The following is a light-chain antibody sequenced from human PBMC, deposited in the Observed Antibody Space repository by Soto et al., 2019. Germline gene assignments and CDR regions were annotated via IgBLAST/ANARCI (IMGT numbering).Light chain of an antibody. V-gene: IGLV3-21*02. CDR2: DDT. J-gene: IGLJ3*02. Sequence: SYELTQPPSVSVAPGQTARITCGGNDIGDKSVHWYQQKPGQAPLLVVYDDTDRPSGIPERFSGSNSGNTTTLTISRVEAGDEAAYYCQVWDSSSDHWVFGGGTKLTVL. CDR3: QVWDSSSDHWV. CDR1: DIGDKS.